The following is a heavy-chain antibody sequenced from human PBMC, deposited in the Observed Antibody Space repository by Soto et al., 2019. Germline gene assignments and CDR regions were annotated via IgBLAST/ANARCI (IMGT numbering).Heavy chain of an antibody. CDR2: ISSSSSYI. CDR3: ATGIAVAGTY. J-gene: IGHJ4*02. V-gene: IGHV3-21*01. Sequence: GGSLRLSCADSGFTFSSYSMNWVRQAPGKGLEWVSSISSSSSYIYYADSVKGRFTISRDNAKNSLYLQMNSLRAEDTAVYYCATGIAVAGTYWGQGTLVTVSS. CDR1: GFTFSSYS. D-gene: IGHD6-19*01.